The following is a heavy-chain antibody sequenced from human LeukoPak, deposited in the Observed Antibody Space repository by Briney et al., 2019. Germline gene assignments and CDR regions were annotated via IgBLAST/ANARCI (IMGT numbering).Heavy chain of an antibody. D-gene: IGHD6-19*01. J-gene: IGHJ6*03. Sequence: WETLSLTCAVYGGSFSGYYWSWIRQPPGKGLEWIGEINHSGSTNYNPPLKSRVTISVDTSKNQFSLKLSSVTAADTAVYYCASIAVADTRYYYMDVWGKGTTVTVSS. CDR3: ASIAVADTRYYYMDV. CDR1: GGSFSGYY. V-gene: IGHV4-34*01. CDR2: INHSGST.